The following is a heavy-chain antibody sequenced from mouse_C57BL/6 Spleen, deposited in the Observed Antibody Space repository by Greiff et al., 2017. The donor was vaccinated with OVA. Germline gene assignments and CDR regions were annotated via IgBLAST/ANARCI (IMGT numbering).Heavy chain of an antibody. CDR3: ARRIDSSLDY. J-gene: IGHJ2*01. D-gene: IGHD3-2*02. CDR1: GYTFTSYW. V-gene: IGHV1-69*01. CDR2: IDPSDSYT. Sequence: QVQLQQSGAELVMPGASVKLSCKASGYTFTSYWMHWVKQRPGQGLEWIGEIDPSDSYTNYNQKFKGKSTLTVDKSSSTAYMQLSSLTSEDSAVYYCARRIDSSLDYWGQGTTLTVSS.